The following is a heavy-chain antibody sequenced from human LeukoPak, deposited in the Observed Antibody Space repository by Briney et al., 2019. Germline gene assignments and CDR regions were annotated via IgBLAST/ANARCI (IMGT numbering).Heavy chain of an antibody. J-gene: IGHJ4*02. CDR2: ISGYNGNT. D-gene: IGHD2-21*02. V-gene: IGHV1-18*01. CDR1: GYTFSNYG. CDR3: ARDERDSCGGDCYYFDY. Sequence: ASVKVSCKASGYTFSNYGISWVRQAPGQGLEWMGWISGYNGNTNQAQKLQGRVTMTTDTSTSTAYMELRSLRSDDTAVYYCARDERDSCGGDCYYFDYWGRGTLVTVSS.